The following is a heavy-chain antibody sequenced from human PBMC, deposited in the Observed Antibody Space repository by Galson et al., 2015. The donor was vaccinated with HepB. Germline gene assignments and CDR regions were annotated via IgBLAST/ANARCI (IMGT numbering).Heavy chain of an antibody. V-gene: IGHV3-30*03. CDR1: GFSFSTYG. CDR2: ISYDGSNK. CDR3: ARDQDFGVVTPTHHYYFYGMDV. D-gene: IGHD3-3*01. J-gene: IGHJ6*02. Sequence: SLRLSCAASGFSFSTYGMHWVRQAPGKGLEWVAVISYDGSNKYYADSVKGRFTISRDNAKNTLYLHMNSLRAEDTAVYSCARDQDFGVVTPTHHYYFYGMDVWGQGTTATVSS.